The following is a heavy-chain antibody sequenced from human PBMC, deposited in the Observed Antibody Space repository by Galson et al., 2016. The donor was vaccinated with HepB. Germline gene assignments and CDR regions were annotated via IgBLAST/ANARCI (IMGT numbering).Heavy chain of an antibody. V-gene: IGHV4-59*11. CDR1: GDSISSHY. Sequence: ETQSLTCTVSGDSISSHYWSWIRQPPGKGLEWVGDIYYSGITNYNPSLKSRVTISVDTSKNQFSLKLTSVTVADTAVYYCARDYRNYGSYYGLDVWGQGTTVTVSS. CDR2: IYYSGIT. D-gene: IGHD3-10*01. J-gene: IGHJ6*02. CDR3: ARDYRNYGSYYGLDV.